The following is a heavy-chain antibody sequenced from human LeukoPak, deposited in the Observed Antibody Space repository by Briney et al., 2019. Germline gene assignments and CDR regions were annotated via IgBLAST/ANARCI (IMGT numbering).Heavy chain of an antibody. J-gene: IGHJ4*02. D-gene: IGHD3-3*01. CDR3: AKRGGTYYDLSRYYFEY. V-gene: IGHV3-23*01. CDR1: GFTFSGYA. CDR2: IVGSGGST. Sequence: GGSLRLSCAASGFTFSGYAMSWVRQAPGKGLEWVSSIVGSGGSTHYADSVKGRFTISRDNSKNTLYLQMTSLRAEDTAVYYCAKRGGTYYDLSRYYFEYWGQGTLVTVSS.